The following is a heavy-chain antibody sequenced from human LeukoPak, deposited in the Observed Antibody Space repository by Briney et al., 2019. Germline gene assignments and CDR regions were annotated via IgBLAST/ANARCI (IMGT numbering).Heavy chain of an antibody. CDR1: GGTFSSYA. V-gene: IGHV1-69*10. D-gene: IGHD6-13*01. CDR3: ARTSGDRIAAAGTGDNWFDP. CDR2: IIPIFGIA. Sequence: SVKDSCKDSGGTFSSYAISGVRQAPGQGLEWMGGIIPIFGIANYAQKFQGRVTITAVKSTSTGYMELSSLRSEDTAVYYCARTSGDRIAAAGTGDNWFDPWGQGTLVTVSS. J-gene: IGHJ5*02.